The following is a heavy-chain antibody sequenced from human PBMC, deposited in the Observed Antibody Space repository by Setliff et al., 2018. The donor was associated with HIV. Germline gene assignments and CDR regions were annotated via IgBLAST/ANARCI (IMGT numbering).Heavy chain of an antibody. CDR3: TRRYYDNRGYFRY. V-gene: IGHV3-49*04. CDR1: GFNFSIYN. Sequence: GGSLRLSCAASGFNFSIYNMNWVRQAPGKGLEWVGFIRGKAYGGTTQYAASVKDRFTISRDDSKSIAYLQMNSLKTDDTAVYYCTRRYYDNRGYFRYWGQGTLVTVSS. CDR2: IRGKAYGGTT. D-gene: IGHD3-22*01. J-gene: IGHJ4*02.